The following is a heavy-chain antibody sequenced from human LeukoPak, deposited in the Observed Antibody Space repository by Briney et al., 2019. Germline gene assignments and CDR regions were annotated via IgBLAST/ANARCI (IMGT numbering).Heavy chain of an antibody. V-gene: IGHV4-39*01. Sequence: SETLSLTCTVSGGSISSSSYYWGWIRQPPGKGLEWIGSIYYSGSTYYNPFLKSRVTISVDTSKNQFSLKLSSVTAADTAVYYCARLGGGWYVYFDYWGQGTLVTVSS. CDR1: GGSISSSSYY. CDR2: IYYSGST. J-gene: IGHJ4*02. D-gene: IGHD6-19*01. CDR3: ARLGGGWYVYFDY.